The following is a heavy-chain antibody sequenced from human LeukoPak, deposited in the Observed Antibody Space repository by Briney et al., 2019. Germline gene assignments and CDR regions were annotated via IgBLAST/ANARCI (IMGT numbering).Heavy chain of an antibody. Sequence: GGSLRLSCAASGFTFDDYGMSWVRQAPGKGLEWVSGINWNSGSTGYADSVKGRFTISRDNAKNSLYLQMNSLRAEDTALYHCARDLGATGAFDIWGQGTMVTVSS. D-gene: IGHD5-12*01. CDR3: ARDLGATGAFDI. CDR1: GFTFDDYG. J-gene: IGHJ3*02. V-gene: IGHV3-20*01. CDR2: INWNSGST.